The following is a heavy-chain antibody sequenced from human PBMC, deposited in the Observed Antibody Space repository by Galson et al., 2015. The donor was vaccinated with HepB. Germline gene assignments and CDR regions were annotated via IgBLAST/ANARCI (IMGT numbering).Heavy chain of an antibody. Sequence: SLTCTVSGGSISSYYWSWIRQPPGKGLEWIGYIYYSGSTNYNPSLKSRVTISVDTSKNQFSLKLSSVTAADTAVYYCARGLFLEYFQHWGQGTLVTVSS. CDR3: ARGLFLEYFQH. CDR1: GGSISSYY. V-gene: IGHV4-59*01. CDR2: IYYSGST. J-gene: IGHJ1*01.